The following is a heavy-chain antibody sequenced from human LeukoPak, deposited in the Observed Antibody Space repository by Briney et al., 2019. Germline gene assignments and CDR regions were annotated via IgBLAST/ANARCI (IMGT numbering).Heavy chain of an antibody. D-gene: IGHD3-22*01. CDR3: ASSGYDSSGYYYHYFDY. Sequence: SQTLSLTCTVSGGSISSGGYYWSWIRQHPGKGLEWIGYIYYSGSTYYNPSLKSRVTISVDTSKNQFSLKLGSVTAADTAVYYCASSGYDSSGYYYHYFDYWGQGTLVTASS. CDR1: GGSISSGGYY. CDR2: IYYSGST. V-gene: IGHV4-31*03. J-gene: IGHJ4*02.